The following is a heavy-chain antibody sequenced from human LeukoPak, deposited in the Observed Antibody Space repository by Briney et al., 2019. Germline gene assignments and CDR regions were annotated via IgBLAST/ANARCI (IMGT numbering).Heavy chain of an antibody. CDR3: ARDGYGGYAWFDP. CDR1: GFTFSSYG. D-gene: IGHD4-23*01. CDR2: ISGSGGST. J-gene: IGHJ5*02. Sequence: QAGGSLRLSCAASGFTFSSYGMHWVRQAPGKGLEWVSAISGSGGSTYYADSVKGRFTISRDNAKNSLYLQMNSLRDEDTAVYYCARDGYGGYAWFDPWGQGTLVTVSS. V-gene: IGHV3-48*02.